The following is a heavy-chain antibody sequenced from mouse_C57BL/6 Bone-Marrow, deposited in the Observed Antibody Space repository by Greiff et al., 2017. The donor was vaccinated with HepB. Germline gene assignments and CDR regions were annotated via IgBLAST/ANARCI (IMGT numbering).Heavy chain of an antibody. CDR1: GFTFTDYY. CDR2: IRNKANGYTT. CDR3: AGGGYFDV. Sequence: EVKLVESGGGLVQPGGSLSLSCAASGFTFTDYYMSWVRQPPGKALEWLGFIRNKANGYTTEYSASVKGRFTISRDNSQSVLYLQMNALRAEDSATYYCAGGGYFDVWGTGTTVTVSS. V-gene: IGHV7-3*01. J-gene: IGHJ1*03.